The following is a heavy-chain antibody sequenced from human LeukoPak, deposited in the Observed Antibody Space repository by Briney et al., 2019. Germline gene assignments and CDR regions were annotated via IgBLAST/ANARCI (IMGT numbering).Heavy chain of an antibody. CDR2: INWNGGST. CDR1: GFTFDDYG. J-gene: IGHJ6*03. CDR3: ARDSTVTTWGYYYYYMDV. Sequence: PGGSLRLSCAASGFTFDDYGMSWVRQAPGKGLEWVSGINWNGGSTGYADSVKGRFTISRDNAKNSLYLQMNSLRVEDTALYYCARDSTVTTWGYYYYYMDVWGKGTTVTVSS. D-gene: IGHD4-17*01. V-gene: IGHV3-20*04.